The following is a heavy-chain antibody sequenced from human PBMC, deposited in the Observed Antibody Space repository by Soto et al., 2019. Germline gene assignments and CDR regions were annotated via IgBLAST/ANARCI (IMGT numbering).Heavy chain of an antibody. CDR3: ARAYEGDYFDY. V-gene: IGHV3-30-3*01. J-gene: IGHJ4*02. CDR1: GFTFSSYA. CDR2: ISYDGSNK. Sequence: QVQLVESGGGVVQPGRSLRLSCAASGFTFSSYAMHWVRQAPGKGLEWVAVISYDGSNKYYAHSVKGRFTISRDNSKNTLYLQMTSLRAEDTAVYYCARAYEGDYFDYWGQGTLVTVSS. D-gene: IGHD3-16*01.